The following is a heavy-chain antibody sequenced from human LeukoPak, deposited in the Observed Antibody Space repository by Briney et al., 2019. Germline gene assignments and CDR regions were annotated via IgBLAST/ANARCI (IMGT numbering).Heavy chain of an antibody. V-gene: IGHV4-59*12. CDR2: IYYSGST. J-gene: IGHJ4*02. D-gene: IGHD3-10*01. Sequence: SETLSLTCTVSGGSISPYYWSWIRQPPGKGLEWIGYIYYSGSTDCNPSLRSRVTISVDKSKNQFSLSLISVTAADTAVYYCARGEEYGSGTVHFDYWGQGTLVTVSS. CDR1: GGSISPYY. CDR3: ARGEEYGSGTVHFDY.